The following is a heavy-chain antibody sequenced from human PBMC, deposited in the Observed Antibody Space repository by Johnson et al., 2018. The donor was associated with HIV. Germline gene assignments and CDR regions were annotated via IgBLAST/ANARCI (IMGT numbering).Heavy chain of an antibody. CDR1: GFTFSDYY. V-gene: IGHV3-11*01. CDR2: ISGRGSST. J-gene: IGHJ3*02. Sequence: QVQLVESGGGLVQPGGSLRLSCAASGFTFSDYYMSWVRQAPGKGLEWVAAISGRGSSTYYADSVKGRFTISSDDAKNTLYLQMNSLKTEDTAVYYCTTDLRVTTSLRAFDIWGQGTMVTVSS. CDR3: TTDLRVTTSLRAFDI. D-gene: IGHD4-17*01.